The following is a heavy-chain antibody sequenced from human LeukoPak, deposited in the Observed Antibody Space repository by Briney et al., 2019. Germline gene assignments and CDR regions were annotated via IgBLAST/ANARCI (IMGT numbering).Heavy chain of an antibody. CDR3: ARGLKYYYDSSGYCFDY. D-gene: IGHD3-22*01. V-gene: IGHV4-59*08. J-gene: IGHJ4*02. Sequence: SETLSLTCTVSGASISSYYWSWIRQPPGKGLEWIGYIYHSGSTNYNPSLKSRVTISVDTSKNQFSLKLSSVTAADTAVYYCARGLKYYYDSSGYCFDYWGQGTLVTVSS. CDR1: GASISSYY. CDR2: IYHSGST.